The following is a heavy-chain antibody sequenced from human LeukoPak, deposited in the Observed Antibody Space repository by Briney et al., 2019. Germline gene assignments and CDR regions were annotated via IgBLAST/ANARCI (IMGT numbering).Heavy chain of an antibody. J-gene: IGHJ4*02. CDR3: AKDRDSSGPPC. Sequence: GGSLRLSCAASGFTFSSYAMSWVRQAPGKGLEWVSAISGSGGSTYYADSVKGRLTISRDNSKNTRYLQMNSLRAEDTAVYYCAKDRDSSGPPCWGQGTLVTVSS. CDR2: ISGSGGST. V-gene: IGHV3-23*01. D-gene: IGHD3-22*01. CDR1: GFTFSSYA.